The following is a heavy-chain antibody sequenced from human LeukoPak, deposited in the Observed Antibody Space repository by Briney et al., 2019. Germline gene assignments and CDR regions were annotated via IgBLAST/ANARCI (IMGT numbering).Heavy chain of an antibody. V-gene: IGHV3-53*01. CDR1: GFSVTNNY. Sequence: GGSLRLSCAVSGFSVTNNYMSWVRQAPGKGLEWVSVFYVGGATYYADSVKGRFTISRDNSKNTLYLQMNSLRAEDTAVYYCAKDRPPDYDSSGSMIDYWGQGTLVTVSS. J-gene: IGHJ4*02. CDR3: AKDRPPDYDSSGSMIDY. CDR2: FYVGGAT. D-gene: IGHD3-22*01.